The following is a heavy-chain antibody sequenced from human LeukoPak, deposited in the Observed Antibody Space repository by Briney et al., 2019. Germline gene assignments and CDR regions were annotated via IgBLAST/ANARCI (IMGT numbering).Heavy chain of an antibody. Sequence: GASVKVSCNASGYTLNSYAISWVRQAPGQGLEWRGCIRAWNGNSEYAQKLQGRVTMTTATSTSTANMDLRSLRSDDTDVYYCARGATAYCGGDCYSPGYWGQGTLVTVSS. CDR2: IRAWNGNS. CDR3: ARGATAYCGGDCYSPGY. J-gene: IGHJ4*02. D-gene: IGHD2-21*02. V-gene: IGHV1-18*01. CDR1: GYTLNSYA.